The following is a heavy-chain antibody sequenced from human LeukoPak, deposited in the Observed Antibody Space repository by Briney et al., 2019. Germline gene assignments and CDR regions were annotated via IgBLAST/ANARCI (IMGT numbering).Heavy chain of an antibody. CDR2: INCNSGDT. V-gene: IGHV1-2*06. D-gene: IGHD3-22*01. CDR1: GYTFSAYN. J-gene: IGHJ4*02. CDR3: GRTWIEVWTPDFDY. Sequence: ASAKVSCKASGYTFSAYNIHWVRQAPGHGLEWMGRINCNSGDTKYAQKFQGRVTMTRDTSMSTVYMELSGLRSDDTAVFFCGRTWIEVWTPDFDYRGQGTLVTVSS.